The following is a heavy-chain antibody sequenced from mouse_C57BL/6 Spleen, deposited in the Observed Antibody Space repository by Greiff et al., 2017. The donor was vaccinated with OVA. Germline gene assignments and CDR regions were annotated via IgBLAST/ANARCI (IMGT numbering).Heavy chain of an antibody. J-gene: IGHJ3*01. CDR2: INPNNGGT. Sequence: VQLQQSGPELVKPGASVKIPCKASGYTFPDYNMDWVKQSHGKSLEWIGDINPNNGGTTYNQKFKGKATLTVDKSSSTAYMELRSLTSEDTAVYYCAGSFYYGSSYEFAYWGQGTLVTVSA. CDR1: GYTFPDYN. CDR3: AGSFYYGSSYEFAY. V-gene: IGHV1-18*01. D-gene: IGHD1-1*01.